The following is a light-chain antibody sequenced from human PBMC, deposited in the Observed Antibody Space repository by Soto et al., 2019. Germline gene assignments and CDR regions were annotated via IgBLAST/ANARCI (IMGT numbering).Light chain of an antibody. CDR1: SRDVGGYKY. CDR3: TSYRGSSTLV. Sequence: QSVLTQPASVSGSPGQSITISCTGTSRDVGGYKYVSWYQQHPGKAPKLIIYEVSNRPSGVSNRFSGSKSGNTASLTISGLQAEDEADYYCTSYRGSSTLVFGGGTKLT. V-gene: IGLV2-14*01. CDR2: EVS. J-gene: IGLJ2*01.